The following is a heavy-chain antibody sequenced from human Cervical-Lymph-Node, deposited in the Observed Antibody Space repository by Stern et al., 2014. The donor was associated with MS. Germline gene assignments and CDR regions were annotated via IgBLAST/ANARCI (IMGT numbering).Heavy chain of an antibody. J-gene: IGHJ5*02. V-gene: IGHV1-69*06. Sequence: VQLVESEADVKKPGSAVRVSCKASGGVSWLRQAPGQGLEYMGGIIRPVGTAHYAQRFQGRLTITADTSRNTTYMELRSLRSDDTAVYYCARGTGDNWFDPWGQGTLVSVSS. CDR2: IIRPVGTA. D-gene: IGHD3-10*01. CDR1: GGV. CDR3: ARGTGDNWFDP.